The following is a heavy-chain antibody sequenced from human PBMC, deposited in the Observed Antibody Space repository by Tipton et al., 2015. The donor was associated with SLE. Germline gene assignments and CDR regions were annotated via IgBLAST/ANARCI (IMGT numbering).Heavy chain of an antibody. J-gene: IGHJ6*03. CDR2: VSYSGST. V-gene: IGHV4-59*01. CDR3: ARDQNSGGTRGYYYYYMDV. D-gene: IGHD1-7*01. CDR1: GASISTYY. Sequence: TLSLTCTVSGASISTYYWSWIRQPPGKGLEWIGYVSYSGSTNYNPSLKSRVTISVDTSKNQLSLKLSSVAAADTAVYYCARDQNSGGTRGYYYYYMDVWGKGTTVTVSS.